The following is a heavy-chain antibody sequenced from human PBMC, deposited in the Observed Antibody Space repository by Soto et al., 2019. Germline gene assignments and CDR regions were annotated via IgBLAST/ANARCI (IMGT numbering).Heavy chain of an antibody. CDR1: GFTFSIYG. CDR2: ISYDGSNK. D-gene: IGHD2-15*01. J-gene: IGHJ4*02. V-gene: IGHV3-30*18. CDR3: AKATAGGSCYSCYFDY. Sequence: QVQLVESRGGVVQPGRSLRLACAGAGFTFSIYGMHWVRQAPGKGLEWVAVISYDGSNKYYADSVKGRFTISRDNSKNTLSLQMNSLRAEDTAVYYCAKATAGGSCYSCYFDYRGQGTLVTVSS.